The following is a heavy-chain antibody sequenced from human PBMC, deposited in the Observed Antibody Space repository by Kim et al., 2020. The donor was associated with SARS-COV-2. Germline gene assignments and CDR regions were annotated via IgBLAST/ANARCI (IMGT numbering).Heavy chain of an antibody. V-gene: IGHV1-2*02. CDR2: INPGSGAT. Sequence: ASVKVSCKASGYTFTAYYMHWVRQAPGQGLEWMGWINPGSGATNYAQKFRGRVTMTRDTSISTAYMELSSLRSDDTAVYYCARLYDTTGSPDYWGQGTLVTVSS. CDR1: GYTFTAYY. J-gene: IGHJ4*02. D-gene: IGHD3-22*01. CDR3: ARLYDTTGSPDY.